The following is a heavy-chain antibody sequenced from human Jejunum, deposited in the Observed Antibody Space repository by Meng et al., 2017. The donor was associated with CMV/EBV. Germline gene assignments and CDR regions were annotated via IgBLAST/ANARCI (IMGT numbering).Heavy chain of an antibody. J-gene: IGHJ4*02. CDR1: AFSLPTSEVG. CDR3: AHSYCSRGTCYSFYY. V-gene: IGHV2-5*02. CDR2: IYGDDDK. D-gene: IGHD2-15*01. Sequence: AFSLPTSEVGVGWVRQAPGKALEWLALIYGDDDKRYSPSLQTRLTITKDTSKNQVVLTMINVGPVDTATYYCAHSYCSRGTCYSFYYWGPGTLVTVSS.